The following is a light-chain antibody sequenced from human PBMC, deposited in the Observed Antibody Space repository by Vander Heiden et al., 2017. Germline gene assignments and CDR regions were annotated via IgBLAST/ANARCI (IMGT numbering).Light chain of an antibody. Sequence: QSALTQPPSVSGSRGQSVTISCTGTTSDRVSWYQQPPGTAPKLIIYEVNNRPSGVPNRFSGSKSDNTVSLTISGLQAEDESDYYCCSYTSSSTWVFGGGTKLTVL. CDR3: CSYTSSSTWV. V-gene: IGLV2-18*02. J-gene: IGLJ3*02. CDR1: TSDR. CDR2: EVN.